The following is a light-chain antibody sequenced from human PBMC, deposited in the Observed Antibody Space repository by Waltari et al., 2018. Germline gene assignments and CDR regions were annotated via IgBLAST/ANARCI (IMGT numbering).Light chain of an antibody. V-gene: IGLV3-19*01. J-gene: IGLJ3*02. CDR2: DKN. Sequence: SSELTQDPAVSVAMGQTVRITCQGDSLRSYYASWYQQRPGQAPILVIYDKNNRPSGVPDRFSGSKSGTSASLAISGLRSEDEADYYCAAWDDTLNGRWEFGGGTKLTVL. CDR1: SLRSYY. CDR3: AAWDDTLNGRWE.